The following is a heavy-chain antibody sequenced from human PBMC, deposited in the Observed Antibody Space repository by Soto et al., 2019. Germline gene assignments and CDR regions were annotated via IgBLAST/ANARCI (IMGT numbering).Heavy chain of an antibody. V-gene: IGHV4-59*01. CDR3: ARAGATTLSDY. CDR1: GGSISNYC. D-gene: IGHD1-26*01. J-gene: IGHJ4*02. CDR2: IYYSGST. Sequence: PSETLSLTCTVSGGSISNYCWSWIRQPPGKGLEWIGYIYYSGSTNYNPSLKSRVTISLDTSKNQFSLKLSSVTAADTAVYYCARAGATTLSDYWSQGTLVTVSS.